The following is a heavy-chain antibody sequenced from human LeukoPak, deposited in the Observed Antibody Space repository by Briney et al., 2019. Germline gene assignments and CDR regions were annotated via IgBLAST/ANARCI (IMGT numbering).Heavy chain of an antibody. CDR3: ARGGYRGRSSRSYFDY. CDR2: INHSGST. D-gene: IGHD6-6*01. CDR1: GGSFSGYY. J-gene: IGHJ4*02. V-gene: IGHV4-34*01. Sequence: SETLSLTCAVYGGSFSGYYWSWIRQPPGKGLEWIGEINHSGSTNYNPSLKSRVTMSVDTSKNQFSLKLSSVTAADTAVYYCARGGYRGRSSRSYFDYWGQGTLVTVSS.